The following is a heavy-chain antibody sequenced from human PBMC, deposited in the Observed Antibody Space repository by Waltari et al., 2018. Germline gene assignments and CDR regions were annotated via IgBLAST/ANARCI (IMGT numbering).Heavy chain of an antibody. D-gene: IGHD1-26*01. J-gene: IGHJ4*02. CDR3: AKSSGSYYEVFDR. CDR2: ISCSGGTT. V-gene: IGHV3-23*04. Sequence: EVRLVESGGGLVQRGGSLRLSCAASGFTFANYGMSWVRQAPGKGLEGVSSISCSGGTTYYADSVKGRFTMSKDFSKNTLFLQMNSVRVDDTADYYCAKSSGSYYEVFDRWGRGTLVTVSS. CDR1: GFTFANYG.